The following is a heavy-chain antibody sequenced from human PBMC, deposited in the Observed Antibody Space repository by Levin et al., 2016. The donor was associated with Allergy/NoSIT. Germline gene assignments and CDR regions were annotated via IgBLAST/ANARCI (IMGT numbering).Heavy chain of an antibody. V-gene: IGHV3-23*01. J-gene: IGHJ5*02. CDR2: ISASGGSA. D-gene: IGHD2-2*01. Sequence: WIRQPPGKGLEWVSTISASGGSAFSADSVKGRLTISRDNSKNTLYLQMNSLRVEDTAVYYCAKAVVPSATTSRFDPWGQGTLVTVSS. CDR3: AKAVVPSATTSRFDP.